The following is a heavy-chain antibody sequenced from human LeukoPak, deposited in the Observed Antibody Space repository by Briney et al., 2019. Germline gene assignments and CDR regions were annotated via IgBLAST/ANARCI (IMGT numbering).Heavy chain of an antibody. J-gene: IGHJ6*03. V-gene: IGHV3-21*01. D-gene: IGHD6-25*01. CDR1: GFTFSSYS. CDR2: ISSSSNYI. CDR3: ARDRGRYYMDV. Sequence: GGSLRLSCAASGFTFSSYSMNWVRQAPGKGLEWVSSISSSSNYIYYADSVKGRFTISRENAKNSLYLQMNSLRAGDTAVYYCARDRGRYYMDVWGKGTTVTISS.